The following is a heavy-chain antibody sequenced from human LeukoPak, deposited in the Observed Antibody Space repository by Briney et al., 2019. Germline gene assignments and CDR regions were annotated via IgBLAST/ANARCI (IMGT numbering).Heavy chain of an antibody. Sequence: PGRSLRLSCAASGFTFSRYGMHWVRQAPGKGLEWVALIWYDGTNQYYADSVKGRFTISRDNSRNILYLQMNTLRAEDTAVYYCARDGRDGYIDYWGQGTLVTVSS. CDR1: GFTFSRYG. CDR3: ARDGRDGYIDY. D-gene: IGHD5-24*01. CDR2: IWYDGTNQ. J-gene: IGHJ4*02. V-gene: IGHV3-33*01.